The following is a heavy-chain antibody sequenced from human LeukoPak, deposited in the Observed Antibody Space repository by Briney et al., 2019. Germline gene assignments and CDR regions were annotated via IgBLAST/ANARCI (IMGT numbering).Heavy chain of an antibody. V-gene: IGHV3-30*02. J-gene: IGHJ4*02. CDR1: GFTFSSYG. Sequence: GGSLRLSCAASGFTFSSYGMHWVRQAPGKGLEWVAFIRYDGSNKYYADSVKGRFTISRDNAKNTLHLQMNSLRAEDTAVYYCARGVRGSGTAGDYWGQGTLVTVSS. CDR2: IRYDGSNK. D-gene: IGHD3-10*01. CDR3: ARGVRGSGTAGDY.